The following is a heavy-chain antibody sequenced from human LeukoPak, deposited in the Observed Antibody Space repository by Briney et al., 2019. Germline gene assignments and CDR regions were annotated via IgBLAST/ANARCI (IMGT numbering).Heavy chain of an antibody. CDR1: GFTFSRFN. CDR2: IWHDGSNK. J-gene: IGHJ5*02. V-gene: IGHV3-33*01. Sequence: GGSLRLSCAASGFTFSRFNLHWVRQAPGKGLEWVAVIWHDGSNKYYTDSVKGRFTISRDDSKNTLYLQMNSLKAEDTAVYYCARDSYQDYYGRFDPWGQGTLVIVSS. CDR3: ARDSYQDYYGRFDP. D-gene: IGHD3-10*01.